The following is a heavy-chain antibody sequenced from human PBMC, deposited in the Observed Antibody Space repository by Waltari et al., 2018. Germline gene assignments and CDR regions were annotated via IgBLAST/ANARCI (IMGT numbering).Heavy chain of an antibody. CDR3: ARYCGDTTCYESDFDI. Sequence: EMQLVESGGGLVKPGGSLSLSCTASGFTFVSYSMNWVRQAPGKGLEWVSTTTSKGKQYYADAVKGRFTVSRDNAKNSLYLQMNSLRAEDTAVYYCARYCGDTTCYESDFDIWGQGTPVTVS. J-gene: IGHJ4*02. V-gene: IGHV3-21*01. D-gene: IGHD2-21*01. CDR1: GFTFVSYS. CDR2: TTSKGKQ.